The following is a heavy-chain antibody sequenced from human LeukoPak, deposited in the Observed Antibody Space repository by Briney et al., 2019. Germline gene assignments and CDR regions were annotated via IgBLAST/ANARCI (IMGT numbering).Heavy chain of an antibody. CDR1: GGSISSGGYS. CDR2: IYHSGST. J-gene: IGHJ4*02. CDR3: ARDSQSREFDY. Sequence: SETLSLTCAVSGGSISSGGYSWSWIRQPPGKGLEWIGYIYHSGSTDYNPSLRGRVTISVDKSKKQFSLQLSSVTAADTAVYYCARDSQSREFDYWGQGTMVTVSS. D-gene: IGHD6-13*01. V-gene: IGHV4-30-2*01.